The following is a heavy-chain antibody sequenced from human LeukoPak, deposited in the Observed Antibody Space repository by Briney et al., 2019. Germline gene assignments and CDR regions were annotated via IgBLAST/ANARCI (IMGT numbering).Heavy chain of an antibody. Sequence: SETLSLTCTVSGGSINSYYWSWIRQPPGKGLEWIGYISYSGSTNYNPSLKSRVTISVDTSKNQFSLKPSSVTAADTAVYYCARGSGWFLHWGQGTLVTVSS. CDR3: ARGSGWFLH. J-gene: IGHJ4*02. CDR1: GGSINSYY. D-gene: IGHD6-19*01. V-gene: IGHV4-59*01. CDR2: ISYSGST.